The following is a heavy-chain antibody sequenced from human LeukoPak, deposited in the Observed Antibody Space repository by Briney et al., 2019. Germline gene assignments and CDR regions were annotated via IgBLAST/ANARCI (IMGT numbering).Heavy chain of an antibody. CDR2: ISGSGGST. J-gene: IGHJ6*02. V-gene: IGHV3-23*01. CDR1: GFTFSSYA. CDR3: AKGTTVTTDYYYGMDV. D-gene: IGHD4-17*01. Sequence: GGSLRLSCAASGFTFSSYAMSWVRQAPGKGLEWVSAISGSGGSTYYADSVKGRFTISRDNSKNALYLQMNSLRAEDTAVYYCAKGTTVTTDYYYGMDVWGQGTTVTVSS.